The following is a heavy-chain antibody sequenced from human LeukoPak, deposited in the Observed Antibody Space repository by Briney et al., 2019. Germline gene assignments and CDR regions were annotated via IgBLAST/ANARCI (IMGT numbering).Heavy chain of an antibody. CDR1: GYSISSNYY. J-gene: IGHJ4*02. Sequence: SETLSLTCTVSGYSISSNYYWGWIRQPPGKGLEWIGSIYHSGSTYYNPSLKSRVTISVDTSKNQFSLKLSSVTAADTAVYYCARRNGQDIVATFRRRYYFDYWGQGTLVTVSS. CDR3: ARRNGQDIVATFRRRYYFDY. V-gene: IGHV4-38-2*02. CDR2: IYHSGST. D-gene: IGHD5-12*01.